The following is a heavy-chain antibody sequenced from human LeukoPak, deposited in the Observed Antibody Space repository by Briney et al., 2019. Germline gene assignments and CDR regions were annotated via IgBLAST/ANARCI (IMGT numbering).Heavy chain of an antibody. Sequence: GGSLRLSCTASGFTFSNYGMHWVRQAPGKGLEWVAFVRYDESTKFYADSVKGRFTISRDNSKTTLYLQMNSLRAEDTAVYYCAKDVPAAYFDYWGQGTLVTVSS. J-gene: IGHJ4*02. D-gene: IGHD2-2*01. CDR2: VRYDESTK. CDR1: GFTFSNYG. V-gene: IGHV3-30*02. CDR3: AKDVPAAYFDY.